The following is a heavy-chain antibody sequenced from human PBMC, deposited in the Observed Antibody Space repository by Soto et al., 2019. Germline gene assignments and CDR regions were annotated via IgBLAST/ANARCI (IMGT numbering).Heavy chain of an antibody. CDR1: GFTFSSYA. Sequence: GGSLRLSCAASGFTFSSYAMSWVRQAPGKGLEWVSAISGSGGSTYYADSVKGRFTISRDNSKNTLYLQMNSLRAEDTAVYYCAKVLRGRYCSSTSCYSPYYYAMDVWGQGTTVTVS. J-gene: IGHJ6*02. CDR3: AKVLRGRYCSSTSCYSPYYYAMDV. D-gene: IGHD2-2*01. CDR2: ISGSGGST. V-gene: IGHV3-23*01.